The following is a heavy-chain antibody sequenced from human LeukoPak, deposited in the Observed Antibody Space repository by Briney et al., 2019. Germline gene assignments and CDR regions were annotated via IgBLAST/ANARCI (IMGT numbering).Heavy chain of an antibody. CDR2: INLSGST. D-gene: IGHD3-9*01. J-gene: IGHJ1*01. CDR1: GGSFSGYY. V-gene: IGHV4-34*01. Sequence: PSETLSLTCAVYGGSFSGYYWGWIRQPPGKGLEWIGEINLSGSTNYNPSLKSRVTISVDTSKNQFSLKLSSVTAADTAVYYCARGAHVLRYFDWSAGVTEYFQHWGQGALVTVSS. CDR3: ARGAHVLRYFDWSAGVTEYFQH.